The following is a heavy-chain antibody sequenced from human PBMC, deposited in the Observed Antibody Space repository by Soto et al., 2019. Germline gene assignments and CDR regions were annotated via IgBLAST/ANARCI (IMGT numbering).Heavy chain of an antibody. V-gene: IGHV1-18*01. CDR1: GYTFTSYG. CDR2: ISAHNGNT. CDR3: ARGRYGDY. D-gene: IGHD1-1*01. J-gene: IGHJ4*02. Sequence: QAHLVQSGAEVKKPGASVKVSCKGSGYTFTSYGITWVRQAPGQGLEWMGWISAHNGNTNYAQKRQGSVTVTRDTSTSTAYMELRSLRSDDTAVYYCARGRYGDYWGQGALVTVSS.